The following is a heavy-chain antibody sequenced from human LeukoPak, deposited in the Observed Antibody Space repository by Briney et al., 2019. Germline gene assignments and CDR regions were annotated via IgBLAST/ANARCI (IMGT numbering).Heavy chain of an antibody. D-gene: IGHD1-1*01. Sequence: GGSLRLSCAASGFTFRDYNMNWVRQGPGKGLEWVSHIKWDDGSTYYADSVKGRFTIARDNSKNSLYLQMNSLRTDDTALYYCAKDRERFGSGPIRHWGQGTLVTVSS. V-gene: IGHV3-43*01. CDR2: IKWDDGST. CDR3: AKDRERFGSGPIRH. CDR1: GFTFRDYN. J-gene: IGHJ1*01.